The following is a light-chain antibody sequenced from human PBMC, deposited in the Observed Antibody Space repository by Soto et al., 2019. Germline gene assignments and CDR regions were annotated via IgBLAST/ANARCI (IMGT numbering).Light chain of an antibody. CDR2: GAS. J-gene: IGKJ2*01. V-gene: IGKV1-27*01. CDR1: QGISKY. CDR3: QKYNSAPHT. Sequence: DIQMTQSPSSLSASVGDRVSITCRASQGISKYLAWYQQKPGKVPKLLIYGASTLQSGVPSRFSGSGSGTDFTLTITSLQPEDVATYYCQKYNSAPHTFGQGTKLEIK.